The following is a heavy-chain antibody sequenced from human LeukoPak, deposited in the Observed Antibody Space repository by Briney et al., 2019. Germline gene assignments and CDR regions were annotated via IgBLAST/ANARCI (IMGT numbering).Heavy chain of an antibody. CDR2: IYTSGST. CDR1: GGSISSYY. CDR3: ARDANLLGYYYYGMDV. J-gene: IGHJ6*02. D-gene: IGHD3-16*01. V-gene: IGHV4-4*07. Sequence: SETLSLTCTVSGGSISSYYWSWIRQPPGKGLEWIGRIYTSGSTNYNPSLKSRVTMSVDTSKNQFSLKLSSVTAADTAVYYCARDANLLGYYYYGMDVWGQGTTVTVSS.